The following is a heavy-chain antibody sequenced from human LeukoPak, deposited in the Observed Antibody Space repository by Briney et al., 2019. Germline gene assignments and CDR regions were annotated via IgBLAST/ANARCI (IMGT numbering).Heavy chain of an antibody. J-gene: IGHJ4*02. CDR2: IYSGGST. Sequence: GGSLRLSCAASGFTVSSNYMSWVRQAPGKGLEWVSVIYSGGSTYYADSVKGRFTISRDNSKNTLYLQMNSLRAEDTAVYYCASDYYDNSGVDYWGQGTLVTVSS. V-gene: IGHV3-66*01. CDR3: ASDYYDNSGVDY. D-gene: IGHD3-22*01. CDR1: GFTVSSNY.